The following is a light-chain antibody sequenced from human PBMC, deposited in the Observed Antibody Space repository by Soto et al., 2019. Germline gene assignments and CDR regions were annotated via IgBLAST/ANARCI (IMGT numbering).Light chain of an antibody. CDR1: QYVSTTF. CDR2: VTS. CDR3: QQYGSSPLT. J-gene: IGKJ4*01. Sequence: IMLTQSPGTLSLSPGEIDTLSCRASQYVSTTFFAWYQQKPGQAPRLLIYVTSNRATGIPDRFSGSGSGTDFTLTISRPEPEDCAVYYCQQYGSSPLTFGGGTRMEIK. V-gene: IGKV3-20*01.